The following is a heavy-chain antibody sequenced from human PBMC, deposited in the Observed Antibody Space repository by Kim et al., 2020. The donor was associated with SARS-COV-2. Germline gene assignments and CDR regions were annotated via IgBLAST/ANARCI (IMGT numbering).Heavy chain of an antibody. Sequence: ASVKVSCKASGYTFTSYGISWVRQAPGQGLEWMGWISAYNGNTNYAQKLQGRVTMTTDTSTSTAYMELRSLRSDDTAVYYCAGGNSETYYYYGMDVWGQRTTVTVSS. CDR2: ISAYNGNT. J-gene: IGHJ6*02. D-gene: IGHD3-16*01. V-gene: IGHV1-18*01. CDR1: GYTFTSYG. CDR3: AGGNSETYYYYGMDV.